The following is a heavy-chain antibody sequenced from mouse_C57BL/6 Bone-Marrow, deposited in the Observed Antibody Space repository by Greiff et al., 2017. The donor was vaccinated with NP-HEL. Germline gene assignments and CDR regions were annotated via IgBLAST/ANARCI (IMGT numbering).Heavy chain of an antibody. Sequence: EVNVVESGGGLVQSGRSLRLSCATSGFTFSDFYMEWVRQAPGKGLEWIAASRNKANDYTTEYSASVKGRFIVSRDTSQSILYLQMNALRAEDTAIYYCARDASENWDDWYFDVWGTGTTVTVSS. V-gene: IGHV7-1*01. D-gene: IGHD4-1*01. CDR3: ARDASENWDDWYFDV. CDR1: GFTFSDFY. CDR2: SRNKANDYTT. J-gene: IGHJ1*03.